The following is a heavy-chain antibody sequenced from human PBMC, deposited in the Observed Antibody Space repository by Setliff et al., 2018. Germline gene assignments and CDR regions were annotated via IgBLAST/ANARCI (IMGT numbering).Heavy chain of an antibody. V-gene: IGHV4-39*02. D-gene: IGHD3-10*01. CDR3: ARDRRDYIGAGSSEIDYYYYYYMDV. J-gene: IGHJ6*03. CDR2: VYYIGTT. CDR1: GGSISSGSHY. Sequence: PSETLSLTCSASGGSISSGSHYWAWIRQPPGKRLEWIGSVYYIGTTHYNPSLKSRVTISVDPSKNQFSLKMSSVTAADTAVYYCARDRRDYIGAGSSEIDYYYYYYMDVWGKGTTVTVSS.